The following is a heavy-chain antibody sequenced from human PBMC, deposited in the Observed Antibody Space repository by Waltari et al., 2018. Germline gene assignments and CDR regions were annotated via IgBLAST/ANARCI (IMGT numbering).Heavy chain of an antibody. V-gene: IGHV5-10-1*01. Sequence: EVQLVQSGAEVKKPEESLRIPCEGPGDSFTSHWISWVRQMPGKGLGWVGRIDPSDSFRNYGPAFEGHVTISVDQSLRTAYLQWDSLKASDTAIYYCVRHRTTYPLEIDYWGQGTLVTVSS. D-gene: IGHD2-2*01. CDR3: VRHRTTYPLEIDY. J-gene: IGHJ4*02. CDR2: IDPSDSFR. CDR1: GDSFTSHW.